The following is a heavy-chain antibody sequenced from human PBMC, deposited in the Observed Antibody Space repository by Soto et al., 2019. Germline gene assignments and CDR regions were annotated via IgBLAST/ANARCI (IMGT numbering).Heavy chain of an antibody. CDR1: GFTFSSYA. Sequence: GGSLRLSCAASGFTFSSYAMSWVRQAPGKGLEWVSAISGSGGSTYYADSVKGRFTISRDNSKNTLYLQMNSLRAEDTAVYYCAKRFNPSRVVPAFRYFDLWGRGTLVTVSS. CDR3: AKRFNPSRVVPAFRYFDL. CDR2: ISGSGGST. V-gene: IGHV3-23*01. J-gene: IGHJ2*01. D-gene: IGHD2-2*01.